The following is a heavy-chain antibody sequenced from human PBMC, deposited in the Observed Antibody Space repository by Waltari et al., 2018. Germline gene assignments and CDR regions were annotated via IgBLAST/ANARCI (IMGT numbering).Heavy chain of an antibody. CDR3: AKDRDGGQWPDY. CDR2: ISGSGCST. D-gene: IGHD6-19*01. Sequence: EVQLLESGGGLVQPGGSLRLSCAASGFTFSSYAMSWVRQAPGKGLEWVSAISGSGCSTYYADSVKGRFTISRDNSKNTLYLQMNSLRAEDTAVYYCAKDRDGGQWPDYWGQGTLVTVSS. CDR1: GFTFSSYA. J-gene: IGHJ4*02. V-gene: IGHV3-23*01.